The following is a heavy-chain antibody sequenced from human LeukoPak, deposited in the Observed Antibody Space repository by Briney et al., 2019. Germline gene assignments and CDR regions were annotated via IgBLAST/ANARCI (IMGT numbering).Heavy chain of an antibody. CDR2: ISAYNGNT. CDR1: GYTFTSYG. D-gene: IGHD2-15*01. CDR3: ARERGPLTSRFDF. Sequence: ASVKVSCKASGYTFTSYGISWVRQAPGQGLEWMGWISAYNGNTNYAQKLQGRVTMTRDTSSSTAYMELNSLNSDDTAIYYCARERGPLTSRFDFWGLGTLVTVSS. J-gene: IGHJ4*02. V-gene: IGHV1-18*01.